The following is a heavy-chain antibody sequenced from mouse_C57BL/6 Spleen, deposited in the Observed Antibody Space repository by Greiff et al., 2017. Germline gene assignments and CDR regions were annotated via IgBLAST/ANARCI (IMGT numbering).Heavy chain of an antibody. V-gene: IGHV5-16*01. CDR1: GFTFSDYY. CDR3: ARGNGGYFDV. CDR2: INYDGSST. J-gene: IGHJ1*03. Sequence: LQQSEGGLVQPGSSMKLSCTASGFTFSDYYMAWVRQVPEKGLEWVANINYDGSSTYYLDSLKSRFIISRDNAKNILYLQMSSLKSEDTATYYCARGNGGYFDVWGTGTTVTVSS.